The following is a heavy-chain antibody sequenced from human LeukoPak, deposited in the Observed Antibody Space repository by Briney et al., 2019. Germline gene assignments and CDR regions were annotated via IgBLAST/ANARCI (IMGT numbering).Heavy chain of an antibody. CDR1: GGSISSGGYS. CDR2: IYYSGST. Sequence: ASETLSLTCAVSGGSISSGGYSWSWIRQPPGKGLEWIGYIYYSGSTYYNPSLKSRVTISVDTSKNQFSLKLSSVTAADTAVYYCARGWSYGSGSYFDFDYWGQGTLVTVSS. V-gene: IGHV4-30-4*07. J-gene: IGHJ4*02. CDR3: ARGWSYGSGSYFDFDY. D-gene: IGHD3-10*01.